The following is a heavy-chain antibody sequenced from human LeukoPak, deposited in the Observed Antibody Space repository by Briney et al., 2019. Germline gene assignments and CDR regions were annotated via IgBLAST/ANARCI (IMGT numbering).Heavy chain of an antibody. V-gene: IGHV3-30*02. CDR2: IRYDGSNK. J-gene: IGHJ6*03. CDR3: AKAPDYYGSGSYYKTRYYYYYMDV. D-gene: IGHD3-10*01. Sequence: QPGGSLRPSCAASGFTFSSYGMHLVRQAPGKGLEWVAFIRYDGSNKYYADSVKGRFTISRDNSKNTLYLQMNSLRAEDTAVYYCAKAPDYYGSGSYYKTRYYYYYMDVWGKGTTVTVSS. CDR1: GFTFSSYG.